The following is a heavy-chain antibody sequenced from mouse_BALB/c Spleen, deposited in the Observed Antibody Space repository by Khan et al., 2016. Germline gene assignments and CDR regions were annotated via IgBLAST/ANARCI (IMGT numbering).Heavy chain of an antibody. CDR1: GFSLSRYS. Sequence: QVQLKESGPGLVAPSQSLSITCTVAGFSLSRYSVHWVRQPPGKGLEWLGMIWGGGSTDYNSALKSRLTISKDKSKSQVFLKMSSLQTDDTAMYYCARDPLTGAFDYWGQGTTLTVSS. J-gene: IGHJ2*01. CDR3: ARDPLTGAFDY. V-gene: IGHV2-6-4*01. CDR2: IWGGGST. D-gene: IGHD4-1*01.